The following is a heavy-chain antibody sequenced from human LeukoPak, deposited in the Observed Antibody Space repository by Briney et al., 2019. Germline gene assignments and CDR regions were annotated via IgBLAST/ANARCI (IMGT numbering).Heavy chain of an antibody. Sequence: PGGSLRLSCAASGFIFASYWVSWVRQAPGTGLEWVANIKQDGSEKYYVDSVKGRFTISRDNAKNSLYLQMNSLRAEDTAEYYCARATDYYYYYYMDVWGKGTTVTVSS. V-gene: IGHV3-7*01. CDR3: ARATDYYYYYYMDV. J-gene: IGHJ6*03. CDR2: IKQDGSEK. CDR1: GFIFASYW.